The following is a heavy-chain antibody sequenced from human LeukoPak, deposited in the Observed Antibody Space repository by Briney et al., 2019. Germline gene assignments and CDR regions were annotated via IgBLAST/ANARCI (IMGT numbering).Heavy chain of an antibody. V-gene: IGHV4-59*01. D-gene: IGHD1/OR15-1a*01. CDR1: PRCIGSSY. CDR2: IYYSGST. J-gene: IGHJ4*02. Sequence: SETLFLTCSAHPRCIGSSYCRSVRQPPGKGLEWIGYIYYSGSTNYNPSLKSRVTISVDTSQNQFSLMLSSVTAADPAVYYCTRDLLTTAGYFDYWGQGTLVTVSS. CDR3: TRDLLTTAGYFDY.